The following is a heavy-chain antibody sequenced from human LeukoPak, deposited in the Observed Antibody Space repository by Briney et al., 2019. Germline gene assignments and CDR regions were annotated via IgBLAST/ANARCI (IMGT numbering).Heavy chain of an antibody. Sequence: ASVKVSCKASGDTFSRYAISWVRQAPGQGLEWMGIINPSGGSTSYAQKFQGRVTMTRDMSTSTVYMELSSLRSEDTAVYYCARGSCSGGSCYERHNWFDPWGQGTLVTVSS. V-gene: IGHV1-46*01. CDR2: INPSGGST. D-gene: IGHD2-15*01. CDR1: GDTFSRYA. CDR3: ARGSCSGGSCYERHNWFDP. J-gene: IGHJ5*02.